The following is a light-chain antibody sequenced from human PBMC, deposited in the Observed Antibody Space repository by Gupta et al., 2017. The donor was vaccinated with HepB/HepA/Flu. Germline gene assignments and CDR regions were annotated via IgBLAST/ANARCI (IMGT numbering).Light chain of an antibody. CDR3: QHYSRSSRT. CDR2: KAS. J-gene: IGKJ1*01. V-gene: IGKV1-5*03. Sequence: DIQMTQPPSTLSASVGDRVTITCRASQDISNCLAWYQQKPGEAPRLLISKASILESGVPSRFRGSGSGTEFTLTISSLQPDDFATYYCQHYSRSSRTFGQGTKVEIK. CDR1: QDISNC.